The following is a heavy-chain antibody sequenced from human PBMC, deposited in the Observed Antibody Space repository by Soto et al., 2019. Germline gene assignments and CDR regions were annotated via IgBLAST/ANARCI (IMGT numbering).Heavy chain of an antibody. CDR2: IYYRGST. CDR3: ARQIVVVVAATRHDAFDI. Sequence: QLQLQESGPGLVKPSETLSLTCTVSGGSISSSSYYWGWIRQPPGKGLEWIGSIYYRGSTYYNPSLKSRVTISVDTSKNQFSLKLSSVTAADTAVYYCARQIVVVVAATRHDAFDIWGQGTMVTVSS. J-gene: IGHJ3*02. D-gene: IGHD2-15*01. CDR1: GGSISSSSYY. V-gene: IGHV4-39*01.